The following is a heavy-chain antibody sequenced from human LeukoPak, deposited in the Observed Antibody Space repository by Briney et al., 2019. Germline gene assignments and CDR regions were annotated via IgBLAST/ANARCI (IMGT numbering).Heavy chain of an antibody. CDR2: IWYDGSNK. CDR3: ARAMTTEANDY. CDR1: GFTFSSYG. Sequence: GGSLRLSCAASGFTFSSYGMHWVRQAPGKGLEWVAVIWYDGSNKYYADSVKGRFTVSRDNAKNSLYLQMNNLKVEDTAVYYCARAMTTEANDYWGQGTLVTVSS. J-gene: IGHJ4*02. V-gene: IGHV3-33*01. D-gene: IGHD4-11*01.